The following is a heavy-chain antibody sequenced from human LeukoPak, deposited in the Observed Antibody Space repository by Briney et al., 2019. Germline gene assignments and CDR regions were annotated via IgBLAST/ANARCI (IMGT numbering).Heavy chain of an antibody. CDR1: GFTFDDYA. CDR2: ISWDGGST. Sequence: GESLKISCAASGFTFDDYAMHWVRQAPGKGLEWVSLISWDGGSTYYADSVKGRFTISRDNSKNSLYLQMNGLRAEDTALYYCAKTFSSTVTYDAFDIWGQGTMVTVSS. D-gene: IGHD4-11*01. J-gene: IGHJ3*02. V-gene: IGHV3-43D*03. CDR3: AKTFSSTVTYDAFDI.